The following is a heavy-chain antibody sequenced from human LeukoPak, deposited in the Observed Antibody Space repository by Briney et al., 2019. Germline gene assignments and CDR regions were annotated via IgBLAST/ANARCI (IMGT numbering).Heavy chain of an antibody. V-gene: IGHV4-30-4*01. J-gene: IGHJ4*02. D-gene: IGHD3-10*01. Sequence: PSETLSLTCTVSGGSISPYYWSWIRQPPGKGLEWIGYIYYSGSTYYNPSLKSRVTISVDTSKNQFSLKLSSVTAADTAVYYCARGGFGELSDNWGQGTLVTVSS. CDR1: GGSISPYY. CDR3: ARGGFGELSDN. CDR2: IYYSGST.